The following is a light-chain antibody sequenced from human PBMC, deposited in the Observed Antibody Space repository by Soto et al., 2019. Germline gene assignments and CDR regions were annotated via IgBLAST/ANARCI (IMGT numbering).Light chain of an antibody. V-gene: IGKV3-11*01. CDR1: QSISSY. J-gene: IGKJ3*01. CDR2: DAS. Sequence: EIVLTQSPATLSLSPGERATLSCRASQSISSYLAWYQQKPDQAPRLLIYDASNRATGIPARFSGSGSGTEFTLTISSLEPEDFAVYYCQQRSTWPFTVGPGTKVDIK. CDR3: QQRSTWPFT.